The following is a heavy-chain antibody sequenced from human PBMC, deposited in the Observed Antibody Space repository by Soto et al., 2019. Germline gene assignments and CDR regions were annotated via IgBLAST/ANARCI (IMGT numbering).Heavy chain of an antibody. J-gene: IGHJ6*02. D-gene: IGHD5-18*01. V-gene: IGHV1-24*01. Sequence: ASVKVSCKVSGYTLTELSMHWVRQAPGKGLEWMGGFDPEDGETIYAQKFQGRVTMTEDTSTDTAYMELSSLRSEDTAVYYCATDRAVDTASACSYGMDVWGQWTMVTVAS. CDR3: ATDRAVDTASACSYGMDV. CDR2: FDPEDGET. CDR1: GYTLTELS.